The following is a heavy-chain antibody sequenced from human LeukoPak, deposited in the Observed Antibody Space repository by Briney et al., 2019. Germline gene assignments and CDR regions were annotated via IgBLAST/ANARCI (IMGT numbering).Heavy chain of an antibody. D-gene: IGHD5-18*01. CDR3: ARGYNYGYVDY. Sequence: PSETLSLTCTVSGDSISNYHWSWIRQPAGKGLEWIGRIYSSGSTIYNPSLRSRVTMSVDTSKNQFSLRLSSVTAADTAVYYCARGYNYGYVDYWGQGTLVTVSS. J-gene: IGHJ4*02. CDR1: GDSISNYH. V-gene: IGHV4-4*07. CDR2: IYSSGST.